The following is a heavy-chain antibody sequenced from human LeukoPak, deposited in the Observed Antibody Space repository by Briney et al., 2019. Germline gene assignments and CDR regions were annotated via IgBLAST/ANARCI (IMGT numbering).Heavy chain of an antibody. J-gene: IGHJ5*02. Sequence: SETLSLTCTVSGGSISSSSYYWSWIRQPPGKGLEWIGYIYYSGSTNYNPSLKSRVIISVDTSKNQFSLKLSSVTAADTAVYYCARFAGGDDSSGQGDWFDPWGQGTLVTVSS. V-gene: IGHV4-61*05. D-gene: IGHD3-22*01. CDR2: IYYSGST. CDR1: GGSISSSSYY. CDR3: ARFAGGDDSSGQGDWFDP.